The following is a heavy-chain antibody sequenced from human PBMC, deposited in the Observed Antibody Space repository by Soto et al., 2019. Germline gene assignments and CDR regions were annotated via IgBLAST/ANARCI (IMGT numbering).Heavy chain of an antibody. Sequence: QVQLVQSGAEVKKPGASVKVSCKASGYTFTGYYMHWVRQAPGQGLEWMGWINPNSGRTIYAQKFQGRVTMTRDTSISTASMELSRLRSDDTAVYYCAGLELPWGQGTLVTVSS. V-gene: IGHV1-2*02. D-gene: IGHD1-7*01. CDR1: GYTFTGYY. CDR3: AGLELP. CDR2: INPNSGRT. J-gene: IGHJ5*02.